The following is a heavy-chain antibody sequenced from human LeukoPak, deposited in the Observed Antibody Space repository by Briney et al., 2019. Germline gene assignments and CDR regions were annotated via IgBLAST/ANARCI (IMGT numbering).Heavy chain of an antibody. CDR2: IYSSGST. D-gene: IGHD6-6*01. CDR3: ARYSSSSTFLDY. J-gene: IGHJ4*02. CDR1: GGSISSYY. V-gene: IGHV4-59*01. Sequence: PSETLSLTCIVSGGSISSYYWSWIRQPPGKGLEYIGYIYSSGSTNYNPSLKSRVTISVDTSKNQFSLRLTSVTAADTAVYYCARYSSSSTFLDYWGQGTLVTVSS.